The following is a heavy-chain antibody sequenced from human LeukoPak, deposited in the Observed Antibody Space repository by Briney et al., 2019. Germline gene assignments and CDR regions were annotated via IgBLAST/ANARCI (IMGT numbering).Heavy chain of an antibody. J-gene: IGHJ4*02. CDR2: IKSKTDGGTR. CDR1: GFTFSNAW. Sequence: SGGPLRLSCAASGFTFSNAWMSWVRQAPGKGLKWVGRIKSKTDGGTRGYAAPVKGRFTISRDDSENTLYLQMNSLKTVDTAVYYCTSYYYGSENYYDYWAQGTLVAVSS. V-gene: IGHV3-15*01. CDR3: TSYYYGSENYYDY. D-gene: IGHD3-10*01.